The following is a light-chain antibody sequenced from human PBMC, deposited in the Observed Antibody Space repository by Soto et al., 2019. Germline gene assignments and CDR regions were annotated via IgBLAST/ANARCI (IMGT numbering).Light chain of an antibody. CDR1: TSNIGSNT. CDR2: SND. J-gene: IGLJ2*01. CDR3: SAWDHSLNGHVV. V-gene: IGLV1-44*01. Sequence: QAVVIQPPSASGTPGQRVTISCSGRTSNIGSNTVNWYQHLPGTAPKLLIYSNDHRPSGVPDRFSGSKSGTSASLAISGLQSEDEADYYCSAWDHSLNGHVVFGGGTKLTVL.